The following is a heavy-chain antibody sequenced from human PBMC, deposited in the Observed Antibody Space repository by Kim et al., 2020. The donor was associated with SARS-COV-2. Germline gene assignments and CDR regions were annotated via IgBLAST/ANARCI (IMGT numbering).Heavy chain of an antibody. CDR1: GYTLTELS. J-gene: IGHJ6*02. CDR2: FDPEDGET. V-gene: IGHV1-24*01. D-gene: IGHD2-8*01. CDR3: AANGDYYYGMDV. Sequence: ASVKVSCKVSGYTLTELSMHWVRQAPGKGLEWMGGFDPEDGETIYAQKFQGRVTMTEDTSTDTAYMELSSLRSEDTAVYYCAANGDYYYGMDVWGQGTTVTVSS.